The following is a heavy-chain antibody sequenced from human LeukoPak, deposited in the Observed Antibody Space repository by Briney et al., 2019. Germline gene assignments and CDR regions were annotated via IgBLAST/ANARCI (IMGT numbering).Heavy chain of an antibody. J-gene: IGHJ4*02. CDR1: GYSFTSYW. CDR2: ISSSSSYI. Sequence: GESLKISCKGSGYSFTSYWIGWVRQAPGKGLEWVSSISSSSSYIYYADSVKGRFTISRDNAKNSLYLQMNSLRAEDTAVYYCAREGTYYDYVWGSYDYWGQGTLVTVSS. D-gene: IGHD3-16*01. CDR3: AREGTYYDYVWGSYDY. V-gene: IGHV3-21*01.